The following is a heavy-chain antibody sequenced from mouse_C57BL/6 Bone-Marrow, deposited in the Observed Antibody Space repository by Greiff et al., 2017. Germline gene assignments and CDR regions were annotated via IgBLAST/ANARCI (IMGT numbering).Heavy chain of an antibody. J-gene: IGHJ2*01. V-gene: IGHV14-4*01. CDR2: IDPENGDT. CDR1: GFNIKDDY. Sequence: VQLQQSGAELVRPGASVKLSCTASGFNIKDDYMHWVKQRPEQSLEWIGWIDPENGDTEYASKFQGKATITADTSSNTAYLQLSSLTSEDTAVYYCTTTDYFAYWGQGTTLTVSS. D-gene: IGHD1-1*01. CDR3: TTTDYFAY.